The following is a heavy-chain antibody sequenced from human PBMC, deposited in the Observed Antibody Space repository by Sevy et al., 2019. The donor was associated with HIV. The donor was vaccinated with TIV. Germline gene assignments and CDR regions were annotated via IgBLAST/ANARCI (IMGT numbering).Heavy chain of an antibody. D-gene: IGHD6-25*01. CDR1: GLTFSNYV. V-gene: IGHV3-23*01. Sequence: GGSLRLSCAASGLTFSNYVMSWVRQAPGKGLEWLSVISGSSGTTYAAESVKGRFTISRDNSKNTLYLHMSSLGVEDTAVYYCARNLSPSGAFDIWGQGTRVTVSS. CDR2: ISGSSGTT. J-gene: IGHJ3*02. CDR3: ARNLSPSGAFDI.